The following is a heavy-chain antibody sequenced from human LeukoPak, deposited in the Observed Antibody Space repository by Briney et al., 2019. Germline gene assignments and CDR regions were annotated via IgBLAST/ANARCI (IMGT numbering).Heavy chain of an antibody. J-gene: IGHJ4*02. CDR2: IKSKADAGTT. Sequence: RAGGSLRLSCAASGFTFTNAWMTWVRQAPGKGLEWVGRIKSKADAGTTDYAAPVKGRFTISRDDSKNTLYLQMNSLKTEDTAVYYCATQADYWGQGTLVTVSS. V-gene: IGHV3-15*01. CDR3: ATQADY. CDR1: GFTFTNAW.